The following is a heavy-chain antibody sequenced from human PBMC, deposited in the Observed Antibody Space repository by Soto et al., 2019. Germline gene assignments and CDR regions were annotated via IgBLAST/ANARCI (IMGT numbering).Heavy chain of an antibody. CDR2: IHYSGRT. CDR1: GGSINNYY. CDR3: ARLNSRQIPNNYYWYIQV. D-gene: IGHD2-21*01. Sequence: SETLSLTCTVSGGSINNYYWSWIRQPPGKGLEWIGYIHYSGRTNYNPSLESRLTISVDTSKNQFSLNLSSVTAADTTVYYCARLNSRQIPNNYYWYIQVWGKGSTVTVSS. V-gene: IGHV4-59*08. J-gene: IGHJ6*03.